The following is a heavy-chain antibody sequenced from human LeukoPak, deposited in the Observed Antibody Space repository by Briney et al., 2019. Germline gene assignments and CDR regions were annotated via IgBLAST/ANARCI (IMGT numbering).Heavy chain of an antibody. J-gene: IGHJ6*04. CDR3: ARGRQQWLVRGGMDV. CDR1: GFTFSGYG. CDR2: INSDGSST. V-gene: IGHV3-74*01. Sequence: GGSLRLSCAASGFTFSGYGMHWVRQAPGKGLVWVSRINSDGSSTSYADSVKGRFTISRDNAKNTLYLQMNSLRAEDTAVYYCARGRQQWLVRGGMDVWGKGTTVTVSS. D-gene: IGHD6-19*01.